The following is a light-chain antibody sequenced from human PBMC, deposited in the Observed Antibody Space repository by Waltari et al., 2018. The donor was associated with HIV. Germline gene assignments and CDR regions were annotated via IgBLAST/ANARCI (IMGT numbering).Light chain of an antibody. CDR1: DSNLGTHD. J-gene: IGLJ2*01. V-gene: IGLV1-40*01. CDR2: NNN. CDR3: QSYDSSLSASV. Sequence: QSVLTQPPSVSGAPGQRVTLSCPGRDSNLGTHDVNWYQHPPGTAPHPLIYNNNNRPSGVPDRFSASKSGTSAALAITGLHPEDETDYYCQSYDSSLSASVFGGGTKLTVL.